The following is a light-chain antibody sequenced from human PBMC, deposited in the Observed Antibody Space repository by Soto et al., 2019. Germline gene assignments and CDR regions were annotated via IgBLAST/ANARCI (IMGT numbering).Light chain of an antibody. V-gene: IGKV1-5*01. CDR1: RSISNW. J-gene: IGKJ1*01. CDR3: QQLNSYPQT. CDR2: DAS. Sequence: DIQMTQSPSTLSASVGDRVTITCRASRSISNWLAWYQQKPGKAPKLLIYDASSLESGVPSRFSGSGSGTEITLTISSLQNEDFATYYCQQLNSYPQTFGQGTKVDIK.